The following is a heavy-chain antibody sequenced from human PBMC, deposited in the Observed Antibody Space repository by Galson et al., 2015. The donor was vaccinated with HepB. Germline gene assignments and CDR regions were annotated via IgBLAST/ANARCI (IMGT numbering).Heavy chain of an antibody. Sequence: SVKVSCKVSGYTLTELSMHWVRQAPGKGLEWMGGFDPDDGETIYAQKFQGRVTMTEDTSTDTAYMELSSLRSEDTAVYYCAAASPKIAAAGTRLTYWYFDLWGRGTLVTVSS. CDR1: GYTLTELS. D-gene: IGHD6-13*01. CDR3: AAASPKIAAAGTRLTYWYFDL. J-gene: IGHJ2*01. V-gene: IGHV1-24*01. CDR2: FDPDDGET.